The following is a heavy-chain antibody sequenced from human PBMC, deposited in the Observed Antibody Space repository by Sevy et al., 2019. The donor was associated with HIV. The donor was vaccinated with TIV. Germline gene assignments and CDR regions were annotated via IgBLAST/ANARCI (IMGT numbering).Heavy chain of an antibody. CDR2: ISANTG. V-gene: IGHV1-18*04. CDR3: ARQRHYDFWSIDS. CDR1: GYTFTTYG. J-gene: IGHJ4*02. D-gene: IGHD3-3*01. Sequence: ASVKVSCKASGYTFTTYGFSWVRQAPGQGFEWVGWISANTGARSLQDRLTMTTDVSTSTAYMEVRSLRSDETAVYYCARQRHYDFWSIDSWGQGTLVTVSS.